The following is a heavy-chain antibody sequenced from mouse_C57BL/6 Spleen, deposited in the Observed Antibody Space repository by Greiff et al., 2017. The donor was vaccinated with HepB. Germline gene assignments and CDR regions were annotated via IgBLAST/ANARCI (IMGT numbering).Heavy chain of an antibody. D-gene: IGHD2-1*01. J-gene: IGHJ3*01. CDR2: IYPRSGNT. Sequence: VQLQESGAELARPGASVKLSCKASGYTFTSYGISWVKQRTGQGLEWIGEIYPRSGNTYYNEKFKGKATLTADKSSSTAYMELRSLTSEDSAVYFCAREGDGNFPAWFAYWGQGTLVTVSA. V-gene: IGHV1-81*01. CDR1: GYTFTSYG. CDR3: AREGDGNFPAWFAY.